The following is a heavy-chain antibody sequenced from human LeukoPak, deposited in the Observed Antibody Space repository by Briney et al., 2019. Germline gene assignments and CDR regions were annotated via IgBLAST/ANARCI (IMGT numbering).Heavy chain of an antibody. V-gene: IGHV3-66*01. D-gene: IGHD3-22*01. Sequence: QTGGSLRLSCAASGFTFSSYAMSWVRQAPGKGLEWVSVIYSGGSTYYADSVEGRFTISRDNSKNTLYLQMNSLRAEDTAVYYCARGPTRYYYDSSGYYILWGQGTLVTVSS. J-gene: IGHJ4*02. CDR2: IYSGGST. CDR1: GFTFSSYA. CDR3: ARGPTRYYYDSSGYYIL.